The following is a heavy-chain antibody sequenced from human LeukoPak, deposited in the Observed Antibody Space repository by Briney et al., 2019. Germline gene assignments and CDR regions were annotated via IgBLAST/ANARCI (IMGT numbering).Heavy chain of an antibody. CDR3: AKGASGFLEWCPLPACYYYYMDV. CDR2: ISWDGGST. Sequence: GGSLRLSCAASGFTFDDYTMHWVRQAPGKGLEWVSLISWDGGSTYYADSVKGRFTISRDNSKNTLYLQMNSLRAEDTAVYYCAKGASGFLEWCPLPACYYYYMDVWGKGTTVTVSS. D-gene: IGHD3-3*01. CDR1: GFTFDDYT. J-gene: IGHJ6*03. V-gene: IGHV3-43*01.